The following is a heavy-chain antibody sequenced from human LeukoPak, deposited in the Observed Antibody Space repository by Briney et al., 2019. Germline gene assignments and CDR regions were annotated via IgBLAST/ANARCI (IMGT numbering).Heavy chain of an antibody. CDR3: ARLSKGRYFDYIFDY. Sequence: SETLPLTCTVSGGSVSSSTYYWGWIRQPPGKGLEWIGNIYYTGSTYSNPSLRSRVTMSVDTSKNQFSLKMSSVTAADTAVYYCARLSKGRYFDYIFDYWGQGALVTVSS. CDR1: GGSVSSSTYY. V-gene: IGHV4-39*01. D-gene: IGHD3-9*01. CDR2: IYYTGST. J-gene: IGHJ4*02.